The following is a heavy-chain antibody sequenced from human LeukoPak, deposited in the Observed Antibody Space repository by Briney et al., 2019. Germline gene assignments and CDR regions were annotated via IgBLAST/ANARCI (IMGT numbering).Heavy chain of an antibody. CDR3: ATYRQVLLPFES. Sequence: GGSLRLSCAASGFTFTTYWMSWVRQPPGKGLEWVSSIFPSGGEIHYADSVRGRFTISRDNSKSTLSLQMNSLRAEDTAIYYCATYRQVLLPFESWGQGTLVTVSS. V-gene: IGHV3-23*01. CDR1: GFTFTTYW. CDR2: IFPSGGEI. J-gene: IGHJ4*02. D-gene: IGHD2-8*02.